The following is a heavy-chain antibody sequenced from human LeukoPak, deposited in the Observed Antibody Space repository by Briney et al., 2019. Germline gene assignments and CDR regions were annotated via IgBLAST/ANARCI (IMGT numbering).Heavy chain of an antibody. V-gene: IGHV3-74*01. D-gene: IGHD4-23*01. CDR2: IYRDGITT. CDR3: VPGGGFAY. J-gene: IGHJ4*02. Sequence: GGSLRLSCAPSGLTISRDSMHWVRQAPGKGLVWVSRIYRDGITTHYAESVKGRFTISRDDAKNTVHLQMNSLRADDTAVYYCVPGGGFAYWGQGSLVSVSS. CDR1: GLTISRDS.